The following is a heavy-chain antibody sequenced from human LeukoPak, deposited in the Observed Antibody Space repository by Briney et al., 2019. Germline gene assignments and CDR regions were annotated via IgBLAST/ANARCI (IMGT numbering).Heavy chain of an antibody. V-gene: IGHV3-23*01. CDR2: ISGSGGST. CDR1: GFTFSSYA. J-gene: IGHJ5*02. D-gene: IGHD2-2*01. Sequence: GGSLRLSCAASGFTFSSYAMSWVRQAPGKGLEWVSAISGSGGSTYYADSVKGRFTISRDNSKNTLYLQMNSLRAEDTAVYYCAKEEGYCSSTSCSHNWFDPWGQGTLVTVSS. CDR3: AKEEGYCSSTSCSHNWFDP.